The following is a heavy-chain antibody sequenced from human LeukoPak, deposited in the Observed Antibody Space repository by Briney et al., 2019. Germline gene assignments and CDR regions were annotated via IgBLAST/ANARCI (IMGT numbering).Heavy chain of an antibody. V-gene: IGHV3-23*01. CDR1: GFTFSSYA. D-gene: IGHD3-10*01. J-gene: IGHJ4*02. CDR2: ISGSGGST. Sequence: QTGGSLRLSCAASGFTFSSYAMSWVRQAPGKGLEWVSAISGSGGSTYYADSVKGRFTISRDNSKNTLYLQMNGLRAEDTAVYYCAKDLGFGELGLDYWGQGTLVTVSS. CDR3: AKDLGFGELGLDY.